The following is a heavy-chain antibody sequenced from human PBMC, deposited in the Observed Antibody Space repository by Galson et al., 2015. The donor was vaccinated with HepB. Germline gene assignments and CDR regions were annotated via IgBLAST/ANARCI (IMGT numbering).Heavy chain of an antibody. CDR3: ARVVQWRGSFDI. D-gene: IGHD6-19*01. CDR1: GFTFSTYN. CDR2: ISDTGNYI. J-gene: IGHJ3*02. V-gene: IGHV3-21*01. Sequence: SLRLSCAASGFTFSTYNMNWVRQAPGKGLEWVSSISDTGNYIYYADSVKGRFTMSRDNAKNSLFLQMNSLRAEDTAVYYCARVVQWRGSFDIWGQGTMVTVSS.